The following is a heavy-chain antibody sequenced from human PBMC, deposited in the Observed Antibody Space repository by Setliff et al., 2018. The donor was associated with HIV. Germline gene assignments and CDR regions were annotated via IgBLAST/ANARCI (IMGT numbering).Heavy chain of an antibody. D-gene: IGHD5-12*01. J-gene: IGHJ6*03. Sequence: SVKVSCKASGYTFRGFGISWVVQAPGQGLEWMGQIIPIFGTPRYAQKFQGRVTITADESTSTVYMELSSLRSEDTAVYYCATNPEMATINYYYYYMDVWGKGTTVTVSS. V-gene: IGHV1-69*13. CDR3: ATNPEMATINYYYYYMDV. CDR2: IIPIFGTP. CDR1: GYTFRGFG.